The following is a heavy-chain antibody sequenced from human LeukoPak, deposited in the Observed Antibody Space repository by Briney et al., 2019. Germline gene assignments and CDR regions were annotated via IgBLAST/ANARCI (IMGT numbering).Heavy chain of an antibody. D-gene: IGHD6-13*01. CDR3: ARVAAAGIYYYYYMDV. CDR1: GITLSNYG. Sequence: GGSLRLSCAVSGITLSNYGMSWVRQAPGKGLEWVAGISDSGGRTNYADSVKGRFTISRDNPKNTLYLQMNSLRAEDTAVYYCARVAAAGIYYYYYMDVWGKGTTVTVSS. J-gene: IGHJ6*03. CDR2: ISDSGGRT. V-gene: IGHV3-23*01.